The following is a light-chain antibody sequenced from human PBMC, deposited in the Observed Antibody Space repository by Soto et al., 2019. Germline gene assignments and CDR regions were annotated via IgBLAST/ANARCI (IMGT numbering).Light chain of an antibody. J-gene: IGLJ2*01. Sequence: QSALTQPASVSGSPGQSITISCTGTSSDVGGSKYVSWYQHHPGKAPKLMIYEVSNRPSGVSNRFSGSKSGNTASLTISGLQAEDEADYHCSSYTTTSTPVLFGGGTKVTVL. CDR2: EVS. CDR3: SSYTTTSTPVL. V-gene: IGLV2-14*01. CDR1: SSDVGGSKY.